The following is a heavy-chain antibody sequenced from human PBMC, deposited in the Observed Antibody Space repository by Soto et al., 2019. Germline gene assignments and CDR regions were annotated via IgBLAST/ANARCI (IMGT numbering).Heavy chain of an antibody. Sequence: PGGSLRLSCAASGFTFSSYSMNWVRRAPGKGLEWISYISSSSSTIYYADSVKGRFTISRDNAKNSLYLQMNSLRDEDTAVYYCARDRYDSSGYEAPFDYWGQGTLVTVSS. CDR3: ARDRYDSSGYEAPFDY. V-gene: IGHV3-48*02. D-gene: IGHD3-22*01. J-gene: IGHJ4*02. CDR1: GFTFSSYS. CDR2: ISSSSSTI.